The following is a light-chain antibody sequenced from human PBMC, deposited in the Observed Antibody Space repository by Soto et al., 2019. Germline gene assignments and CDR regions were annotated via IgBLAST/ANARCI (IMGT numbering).Light chain of an antibody. V-gene: IGKV1-5*01. CDR2: DAS. J-gene: IGKJ1*01. CDR3: QQFNTYRWT. CDR1: QTISRW. Sequence: DIQLTQSPSFLSPSVVDRVTITGLASQTISRWLAWYQQKPGKAPKVLIYDASTLGSGVPTRFSGSGSGTEFTLTISSLQPDDFAASYCQQFNTYRWTFGQGTKVDI.